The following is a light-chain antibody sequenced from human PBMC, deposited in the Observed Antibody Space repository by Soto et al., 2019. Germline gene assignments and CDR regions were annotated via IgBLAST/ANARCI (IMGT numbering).Light chain of an antibody. CDR2: EVT. Sequence: QSALAQPPSASGSPGQLVSISCTGTSSDVGLYVYVSWYQQHPDKIPKLLIYEVTQRPSGVTERFSGSKSGNTASPTVSGPQAEDDAEYFYSSYGGTTKDVFGTAPKVTVL. J-gene: IGLJ1*01. CDR3: SSYGGTTKDV. V-gene: IGLV2-8*01. CDR1: SSDVGLYVY.